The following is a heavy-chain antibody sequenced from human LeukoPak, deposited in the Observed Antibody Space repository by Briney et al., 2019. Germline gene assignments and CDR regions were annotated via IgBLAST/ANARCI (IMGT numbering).Heavy chain of an antibody. CDR2: ISDIGTTQ. CDR1: EFTFSSYE. Sequence: GGSLRLSCAASEFTFSSYELNWGRQSPGKGLEWVSYISDIGTTQHYADSVKGRFTISRGNAKNSLYLQMNSLTAEDTAVYYCARDRSKVTAYDDALDIWGQGTMVIVSS. D-gene: IGHD2-21*02. V-gene: IGHV3-48*03. CDR3: ARDRSKVTAYDDALDI. J-gene: IGHJ3*02.